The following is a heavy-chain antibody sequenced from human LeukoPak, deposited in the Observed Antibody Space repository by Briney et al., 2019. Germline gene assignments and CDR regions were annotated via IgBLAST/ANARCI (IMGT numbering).Heavy chain of an antibody. CDR3: ASTRKARYNWND. V-gene: IGHV3-30*02. CDR1: GFTFSSYG. J-gene: IGHJ4*02. D-gene: IGHD1-20*01. Sequence: GGSLRLSCATSGFTFSSYGMHWVRQAPGKGLEWVAFIRYDGSKKYYADVVKGRFTISRDNSKNTLYLQMNSLRAEDTAVYYCASTRKARYNWNDWGQGTLVTVSS. CDR2: IRYDGSKK.